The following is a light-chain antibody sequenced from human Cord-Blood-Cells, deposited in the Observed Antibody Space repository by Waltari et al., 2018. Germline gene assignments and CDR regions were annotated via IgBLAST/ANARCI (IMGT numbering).Light chain of an antibody. CDR1: QGISSY. J-gene: IGKJ3*01. V-gene: IGKV1-8*01. CDR2: AAS. Sequence: AIRMTQSPSSFSASTGDRFTITCRASQGISSYLAWYQQKPGKAPKLLIYAASTLQSGVPSRFSGSGSGTECTLTISCLQSEDFATYYCQQYYSYPFTFGPGTKVDIK. CDR3: QQYYSYPFT.